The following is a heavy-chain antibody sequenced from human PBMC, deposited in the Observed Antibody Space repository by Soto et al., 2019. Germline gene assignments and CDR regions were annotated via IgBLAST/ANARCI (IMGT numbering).Heavy chain of an antibody. V-gene: IGHV1-8*01. Sequence: ASVKVSCKASGYTFTIYDINWVRQATGQGLEWMGWMNPNSGNTGYAQKFQGRVTMTRNTSISTAYMELSSLRSEDTAVYYCARVRCSSTSCRLYYYSYYGMDVWGQGTTVTVS. CDR2: MNPNSGNT. J-gene: IGHJ6*02. D-gene: IGHD2-2*01. CDR1: GYTFTIYD. CDR3: ARVRCSSTSCRLYYYSYYGMDV.